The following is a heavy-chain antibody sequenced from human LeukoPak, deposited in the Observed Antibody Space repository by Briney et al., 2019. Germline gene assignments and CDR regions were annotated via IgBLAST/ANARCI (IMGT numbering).Heavy chain of an antibody. CDR3: ARWYGAFDY. CDR2: ISYDGSNK. D-gene: IGHD1-14*01. V-gene: IGHV3-30-3*01. J-gene: IGHJ4*02. Sequence: PGGSLRLSCAASGFTFSSYAMHWVRQAPGKGLEWVAVISYDGSNKYYADSVKGRFTISRDNSKNTLYLQMNSLRAEDTAVYYCARWYGAFDYCGQGTLVTVSS. CDR1: GFTFSSYA.